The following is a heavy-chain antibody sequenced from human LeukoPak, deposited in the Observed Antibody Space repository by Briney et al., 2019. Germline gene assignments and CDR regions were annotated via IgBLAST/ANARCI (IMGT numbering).Heavy chain of an antibody. V-gene: IGHV3-33*01. CDR2: IWYDGSNK. D-gene: IGHD2-2*01. Sequence: GGSLRLSCAASGFTFSSYGMHWVRQAPGKGLEWVAVIWYDGSNKYYADSVKGRFTTSRDNSKNTLYLQMNSLRAEDTAVYYCAREVPNLYYYYGMDVWGQGTTVTVSS. J-gene: IGHJ6*02. CDR3: AREVPNLYYYYGMDV. CDR1: GFTFSSYG.